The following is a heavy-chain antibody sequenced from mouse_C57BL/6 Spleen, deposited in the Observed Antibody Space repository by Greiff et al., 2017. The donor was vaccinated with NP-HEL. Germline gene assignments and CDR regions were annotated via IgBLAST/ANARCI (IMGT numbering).Heavy chain of an antibody. J-gene: IGHJ3*01. D-gene: IGHD4-1*01. CDR1: GYTFTDYY. CDR2: INPNNGGT. V-gene: IGHV1-26*01. CDR3: ARSWVLTGTWFAY. Sequence: EVQLQQSGPELVKPGASVKISCKASGYTFTDYYMNWVKQSHGKSLEWIGAINPNNGGTSYNQKFKGKATLTVDKSSSTAYMELRSLTSEDSAVYYCARSWVLTGTWFAYWGQGTLVTVSA.